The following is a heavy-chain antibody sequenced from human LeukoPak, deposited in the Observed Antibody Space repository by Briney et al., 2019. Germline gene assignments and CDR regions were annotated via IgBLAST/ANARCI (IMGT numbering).Heavy chain of an antibody. Sequence: ASVKVSCKASGYTFTSYDINWVRQATGQGLEWMGWMNPNSGNTGYAQKFQGRVTMTRNTSISTAYMELSSPRSEDTAVYYCARVRTMVRGVIIPKTRYNWFDPWGQGTLVTVSS. CDR1: GYTFTSYD. V-gene: IGHV1-8*01. D-gene: IGHD3-10*01. J-gene: IGHJ5*02. CDR3: ARVRTMVRGVIIPKTRYNWFDP. CDR2: MNPNSGNT.